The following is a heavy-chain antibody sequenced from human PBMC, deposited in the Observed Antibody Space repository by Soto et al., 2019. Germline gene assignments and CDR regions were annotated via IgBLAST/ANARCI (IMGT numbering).Heavy chain of an antibody. CDR3: ARRGAVAASNY. J-gene: IGHJ4*02. V-gene: IGHV1-2*02. CDR1: GYTFTGYY. CDR2: INPNRGGT. Sequence: QVQLVQSGAEVKKPGASVKVSCKASGYTFTGYYMHWVRQAPGQGLEWMGWINPNRGGTNYAQKFQGRVTMTRDTSISTAYMELSRLRSDDTAVYYCARRGAVAASNYWGQGTLVTVSS. D-gene: IGHD6-19*01.